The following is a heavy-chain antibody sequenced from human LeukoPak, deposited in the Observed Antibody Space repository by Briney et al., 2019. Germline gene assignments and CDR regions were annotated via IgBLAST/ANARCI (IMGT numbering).Heavy chain of an antibody. D-gene: IGHD3-22*01. V-gene: IGHV3-15*01. CDR3: TTLPKYYYDGGFDF. Sequence: PGGSLRLSCAASGFTFSNAWMSWVRQAPGKGLEWVGRIKSKSDGGTTDYAAPVKGRFTISRDDSKNTLYLQMNSLNTEDTAVYYCTTLPKYYYDGGFDFWGQGTLVTVSS. CDR1: GFTFSNAW. CDR2: IKSKSDGGTT. J-gene: IGHJ4*02.